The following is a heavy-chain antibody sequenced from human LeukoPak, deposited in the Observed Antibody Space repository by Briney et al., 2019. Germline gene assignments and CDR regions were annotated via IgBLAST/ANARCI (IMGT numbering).Heavy chain of an antibody. Sequence: TGGSLRLSCAASGFTFSSYAMSWVRQAPGKGLEWVSAISGSGGSTYYADSVKGRFTISRDNSKNTLYLQMNSLRAEDTAVYYCARGRRRLDILTGYPYSYFDYWGQGTLVTVSS. CDR1: GFTFSSYA. J-gene: IGHJ4*02. D-gene: IGHD3-9*01. CDR2: ISGSGGST. V-gene: IGHV3-23*01. CDR3: ARGRRRLDILTGYPYSYFDY.